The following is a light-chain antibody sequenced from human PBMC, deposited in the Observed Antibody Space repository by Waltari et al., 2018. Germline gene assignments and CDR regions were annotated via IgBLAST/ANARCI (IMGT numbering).Light chain of an antibody. Sequence: QSALTQPASVSGSLGQSITISCTGGSSDVGAYNLVSWYQQHPGKAPKVMIYDVTERPSGISNRFSGANSGYTASLTISGLQAEDDADYYCGSFTTSYTWVFGGGTTLTVL. CDR3: GSFTTSYTWV. J-gene: IGLJ3*02. CDR2: DVT. CDR1: SSDVGAYNL. V-gene: IGLV2-14*03.